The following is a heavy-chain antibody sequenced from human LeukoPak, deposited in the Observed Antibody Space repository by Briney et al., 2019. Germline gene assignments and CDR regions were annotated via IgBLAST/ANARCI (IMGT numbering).Heavy chain of an antibody. CDR2: IKQDGSEK. J-gene: IGHJ4*02. V-gene: IGHV3-7*01. CDR3: ARRIVGPSSGGDY. D-gene: IGHD1-26*01. Sequence: GGSLRLSCAASGFTFSSFWMRWVRQAPGKGLKLVANIKQDGSEKYYVDSVQGRFAISRDNAKNSLYLQMNSLRVEDTAVYYCARRIVGPSSGGDYWGQGTPVTVSA. CDR1: GFTFSSFW.